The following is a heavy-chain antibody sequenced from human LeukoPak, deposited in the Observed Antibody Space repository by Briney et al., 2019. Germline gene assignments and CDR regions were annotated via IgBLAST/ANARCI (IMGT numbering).Heavy chain of an antibody. V-gene: IGHV3-30*04. Sequence: GRSLRLSCAASGFTFSSYAMHWVCQAPGKGLEWVAVISYDGSNKYYADSVKGRFTISRDNSKNTLYLQMNSLRAEDTAVYYCARDQSAYDYDFDYWGQGTLVTVSS. CDR2: ISYDGSNK. CDR1: GFTFSSYA. D-gene: IGHD3-16*01. J-gene: IGHJ4*02. CDR3: ARDQSAYDYDFDY.